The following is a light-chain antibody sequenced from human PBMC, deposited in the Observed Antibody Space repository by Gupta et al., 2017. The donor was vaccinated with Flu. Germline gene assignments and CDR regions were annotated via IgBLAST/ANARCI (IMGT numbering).Light chain of an antibody. V-gene: IGLV1-40*01. CDR3: HSYEISTSGSWV. Sequence: QSVLTPPPPVSGAPGHTATISCTACSSNTGAGYDVNWYQQFPATAPKRPIYGNNNRRSGVPAPVSVSTYGSSASLAITALQAEGEADYYCHSYEISTSGSWVFGGGTKLTVL. CDR2: GNN. CDR1: SSNTGAGYD. J-gene: IGLJ3*02.